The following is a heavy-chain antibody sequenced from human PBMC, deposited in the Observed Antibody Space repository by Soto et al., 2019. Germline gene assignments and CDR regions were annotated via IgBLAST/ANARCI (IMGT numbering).Heavy chain of an antibody. D-gene: IGHD3-22*01. CDR2: INHSGST. CDR1: GGSFSGYY. V-gene: IGHV4-34*01. Sequence: PXETLSLTCAVYGGSFSGYYWSWIRQPPGKGLEWIGEINHSGSTNYNPSLKSRVTISVDTSKNQFSLKLSSVTAADTAVYYCARNYYDSSGYYPYYYYGMDVWGQGTTVTVSS. J-gene: IGHJ6*02. CDR3: ARNYYDSSGYYPYYYYGMDV.